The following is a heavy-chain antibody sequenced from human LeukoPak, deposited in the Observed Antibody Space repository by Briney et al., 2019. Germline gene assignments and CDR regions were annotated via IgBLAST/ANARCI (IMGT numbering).Heavy chain of an antibody. V-gene: IGHV4-39*01. Sequence: SETLSLTCTVSGASISTSAYSWGWIRQPPGRGLEWIGLYYIESPYYNPSLKGRLTLNVDASKSQLSLTLTSVTAADTAVYYCARRPITVAPYFFDSWGQGLLVTVSS. CDR1: GASISTSAYS. CDR2: LYYIESP. D-gene: IGHD1-20*01. J-gene: IGHJ4*02. CDR3: ARRPITVAPYFFDS.